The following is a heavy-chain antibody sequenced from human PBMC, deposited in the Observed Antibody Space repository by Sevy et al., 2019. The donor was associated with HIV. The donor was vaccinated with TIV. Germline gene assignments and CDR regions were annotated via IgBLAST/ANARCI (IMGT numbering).Heavy chain of an antibody. CDR1: GFSLSTSGVG. Sequence: SGPTLVNPTQTLTLTCTFSGFSLSTSGVGVGWIRQPPGKALEWLALIYWNDDKRYSPSLKSRLTITKDTSKNQVVLTMTNMDPVDTATYYYAHTVTQYSSSSYYFDYWGQGTLVTVSS. D-gene: IGHD6-6*01. V-gene: IGHV2-5*01. CDR2: IYWNDDK. J-gene: IGHJ4*02. CDR3: AHTVTQYSSSSYYFDY.